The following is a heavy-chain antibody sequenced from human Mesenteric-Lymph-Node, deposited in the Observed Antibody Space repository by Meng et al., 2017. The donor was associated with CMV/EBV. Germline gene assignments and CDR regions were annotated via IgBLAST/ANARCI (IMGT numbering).Heavy chain of an antibody. V-gene: IGHV3-23*03. CDR3: ASSRATYYYYALDV. J-gene: IGHJ6*02. CDR1: GYTFSNYG. Sequence: GGSLRLSCAASGYTFSNYGMSWVRQAPGKGLEWVSVTYGGETSTYYADSVMGRFTISRDNSKNTVYLQMNSLTTEDTALYYCASSRATYYYYALDVWGQGTTVTVSS. CDR2: TYGGETST. D-gene: IGHD1-26*01.